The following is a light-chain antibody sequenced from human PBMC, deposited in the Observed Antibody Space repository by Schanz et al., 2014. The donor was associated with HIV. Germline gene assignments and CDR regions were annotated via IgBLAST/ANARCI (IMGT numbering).Light chain of an antibody. Sequence: QSVLTQPPSASGSPGQSVTISCTGTSSDVGGYNYVSWYQQHPGKAPKLMIYEVSKRPSGVSNRFSGSKSGNTAYLTISGLQAEDEADYYCYSYAGSRVFGGGTKLTVL. CDR2: EVS. CDR3: YSYAGSRV. V-gene: IGLV2-8*01. J-gene: IGLJ3*02. CDR1: SSDVGGYNY.